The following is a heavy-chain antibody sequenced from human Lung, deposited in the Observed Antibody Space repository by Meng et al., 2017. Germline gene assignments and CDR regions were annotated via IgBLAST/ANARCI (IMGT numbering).Heavy chain of an antibody. CDR2: INHSGST. J-gene: IGHJ4*02. Sequence: GRRQQWGGVRLQPSGPPSLTCAVYAGSFSGYYWSWIRQPPGKGLEWIGEINHSGSTNYNPTLKSRVTISVDTSKNQFSLKLSSVTAADTAVYYCARGYDILTGPPLDYWGQGTLVTVSS. V-gene: IGHV4-34*01. D-gene: IGHD3-9*01. CDR1: AGSFSGYY. CDR3: ARGYDILTGPPLDY.